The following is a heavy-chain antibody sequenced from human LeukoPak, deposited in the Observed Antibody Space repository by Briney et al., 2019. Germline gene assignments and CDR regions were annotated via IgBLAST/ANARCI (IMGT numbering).Heavy chain of an antibody. J-gene: IGHJ4*02. CDR1: GYTLTELS. CDR3: ATGGDYGDYLE. CDR2: FDPEDGET. V-gene: IGHV1-24*01. Sequence: ASVKVSFKVSGYTLTELSMHWVRQAPGKGLVWMGGFDPEDGETIYAQKFQGRVTMTEDTSTDTAYMELSSLRSEDTAVYYCATGGDYGDYLEWGQGTLVTVSS. D-gene: IGHD4-17*01.